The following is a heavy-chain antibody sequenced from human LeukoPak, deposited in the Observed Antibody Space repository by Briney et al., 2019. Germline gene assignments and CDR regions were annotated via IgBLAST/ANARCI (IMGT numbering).Heavy chain of an antibody. J-gene: IGHJ2*01. CDR2: IYTSGST. CDR3: AREGLELRPHYWYFDL. Sequence: PSETLSLTCTVSGGSISRYYWSWIRQAAGKGLEWIGRIYTSGSTNYNPSLKSRVTMSVDTSKNQFSLKLSSVTAADTAVYYCAREGLELRPHYWYFDLWGRGTLVTVSS. D-gene: IGHD1-7*01. V-gene: IGHV4-4*07. CDR1: GGSISRYY.